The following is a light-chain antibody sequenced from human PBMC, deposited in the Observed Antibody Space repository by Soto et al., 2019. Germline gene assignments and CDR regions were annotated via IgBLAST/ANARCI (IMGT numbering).Light chain of an antibody. CDR1: QGISSA. CDR2: DAA. Sequence: AIQLTQSPSSLSASVGDRVTITCRASQGISSALAWYQQKPGKAPKLLIYDAASLESGVPSRFSGSGSGTDLTLTISSLQPEEFATYYCQQFNSYLTITFGQGTRLEIK. V-gene: IGKV1-13*02. CDR3: QQFNSYLTIT. J-gene: IGKJ5*01.